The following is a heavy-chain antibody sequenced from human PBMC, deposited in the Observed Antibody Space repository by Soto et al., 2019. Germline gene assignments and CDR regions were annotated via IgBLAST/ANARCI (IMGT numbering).Heavy chain of an antibody. CDR1: GFTFSSYE. V-gene: IGHV3-48*03. Sequence: GGSLRLSCAASGFTFSSYEMNWVRQAPGKGLEWVSYISSSGSTIYYADSVKGRFTISRDNAKNSLYLQMNSLRAEDTAVYYCARELPWFVGMDVWRQGTTITVSS. CDR2: ISSSGSTI. J-gene: IGHJ6*02. CDR3: ARELPWFVGMDV. D-gene: IGHD3-10*01.